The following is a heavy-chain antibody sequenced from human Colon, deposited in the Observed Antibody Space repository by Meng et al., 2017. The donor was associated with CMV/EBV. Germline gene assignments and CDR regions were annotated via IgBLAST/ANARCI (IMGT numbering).Heavy chain of an antibody. D-gene: IGHD1-26*01. V-gene: IGHV3-33*01. CDR1: GFTFSNYG. CDR3: ARDQSGSYLAANWFDP. J-gene: IGHJ5*02. CDR2: IWSDGTNE. Sequence: GGSLRLSCVASGFTFSNYGMHWVRQAPGKGLEWVALIWSDGTNEYYAESVEGRFTISRDNSRHTLFLEMNALREDDTAVYYCARDQSGSYLAANWFDPWGQGTLVTVSS.